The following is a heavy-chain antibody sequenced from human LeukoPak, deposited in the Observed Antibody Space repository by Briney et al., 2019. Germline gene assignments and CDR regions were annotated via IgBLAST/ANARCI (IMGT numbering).Heavy chain of an antibody. J-gene: IGHJ4*02. CDR1: GYSFTSYW. Sequence: GESLKISCKGSGYSFTSYWIDWVRQVPGKGLEWMGIIYPGDSDTRYSPSFQGQVTISADRSVSTAYLQWSSLKASDTAMYYCARRSGGDSFDYWGQGTLVTVSS. CDR2: IYPGDSDT. CDR3: ARRSGGDSFDY. D-gene: IGHD2-21*02. V-gene: IGHV5-51*01.